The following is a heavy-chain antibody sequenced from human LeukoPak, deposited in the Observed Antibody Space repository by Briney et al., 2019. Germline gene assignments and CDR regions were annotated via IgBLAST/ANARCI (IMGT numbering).Heavy chain of an antibody. D-gene: IGHD3-22*01. CDR3: ARDYYDSSGHDAFDI. CDR2: ISYDGSNK. Sequence: GGSLRLSCAASGFTFSSYAMHWVRQAPGKGLEWVAVISYDGSNKYYADSVKGRFTISRDNSKNTLYLQMNSLRAEDTAVYYCARDYYDSSGHDAFDIWGQGTMVTVSS. CDR1: GFTFSSYA. V-gene: IGHV3-30-3*01. J-gene: IGHJ3*02.